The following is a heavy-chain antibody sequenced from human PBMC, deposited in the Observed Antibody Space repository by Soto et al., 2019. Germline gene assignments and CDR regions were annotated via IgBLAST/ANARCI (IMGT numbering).Heavy chain of an antibody. Sequence: GSLRLSCAASGFTFSSYAMSWVRQAPGKGLEWVSAISGSGGSTYYADSVKGRFTISRDNSKNTLYLQMNSLRAEDTAVYYCAKDPSVDIVVVVAANPYFDYWGQGTLVTVSS. D-gene: IGHD2-15*01. CDR1: GFTFSSYA. J-gene: IGHJ4*02. CDR2: ISGSGGST. V-gene: IGHV3-23*01. CDR3: AKDPSVDIVVVVAANPYFDY.